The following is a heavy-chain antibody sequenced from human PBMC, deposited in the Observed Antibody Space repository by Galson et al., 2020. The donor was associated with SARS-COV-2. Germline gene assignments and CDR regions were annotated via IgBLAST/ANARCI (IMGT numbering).Heavy chain of an antibody. D-gene: IGHD3-3*01. CDR2: VRNDGSDK. CDR1: GFSFINHG. J-gene: IGHJ4*02. CDR3: AKQSDFTYVDH. V-gene: IGHV3-30*02. Sequence: GGSLRLSCTASGFSFINHGMHWVRRTPGKGLEWVAFVRNDGSDKYYADSVRGRFILSRDNSENTLSLEMNSLRVEDTGVYYCAKQSDFTYVDHWGQGTPVTVSS.